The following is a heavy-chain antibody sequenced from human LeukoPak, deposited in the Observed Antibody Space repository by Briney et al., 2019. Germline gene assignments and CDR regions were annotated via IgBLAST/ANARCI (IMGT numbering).Heavy chain of an antibody. CDR3: AKAPVTTCSGAYCYPFDY. CDR1: GGTFNSYA. D-gene: IGHD2-21*01. J-gene: IGHJ4*02. Sequence: ASVKVSCKASGGTFNSYAMSWVRQAPGKGLEWVSAISVSGNTYHADSVKGRFTISRDSSKNTLYLQMNRLRAEDAAVYYCAKAPVTTCSGAYCYPFDYWGQGTLVTVSS. V-gene: IGHV3-23*01. CDR2: ISVSGNT.